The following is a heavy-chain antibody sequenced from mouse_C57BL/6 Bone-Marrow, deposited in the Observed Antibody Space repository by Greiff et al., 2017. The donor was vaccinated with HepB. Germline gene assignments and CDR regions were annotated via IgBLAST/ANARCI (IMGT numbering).Heavy chain of an antibody. Sequence: QVQLKESGPELVKPGASVKISCKASGYTFTDYYINWVKQRPGQGLEWIGWIFPGSGSTYYNEKFKGKATLTVDKSSSTAYMLLSSLTSEDSAVYFGAMGLTWNWYFDVWGTGTTVTVSS. V-gene: IGHV1-75*01. CDR1: GYTFTDYY. CDR2: IFPGSGST. D-gene: IGHD4-1*01. CDR3: AMGLTWNWYFDV. J-gene: IGHJ1*03.